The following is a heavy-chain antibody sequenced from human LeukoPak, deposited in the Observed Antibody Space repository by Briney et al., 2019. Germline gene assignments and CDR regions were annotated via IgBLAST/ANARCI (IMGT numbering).Heavy chain of an antibody. CDR1: GYTFTGYY. V-gene: IGHV1-2*02. Sequence: GASVKVSCKASGYTFTGYYMHWVRQAPGQGLAWMGWINPNSGGTNYAQKFQGRVTMTRDTSISTAYMELSRLRSDDTAVYYCARDGGSIAVATNYYYYYMDVWGKGTTVTVSS. D-gene: IGHD6-19*01. CDR3: ARDGGSIAVATNYYYYYMDV. J-gene: IGHJ6*03. CDR2: INPNSGGT.